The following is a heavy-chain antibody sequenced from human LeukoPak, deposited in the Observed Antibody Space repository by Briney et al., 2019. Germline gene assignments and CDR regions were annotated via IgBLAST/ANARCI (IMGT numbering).Heavy chain of an antibody. CDR1: GGTFSNYA. V-gene: IGHV1-69*05. CDR2: IIPMFGTA. CDR3: VRRQALRGRHRAFDP. D-gene: IGHD6-25*01. J-gene: IGHJ5*02. Sequence: ASQKVSCKASGGTFSNYAISWVRQAPGQGLEWLGGIIPMFGTANYAQKFQGRVTITTDEATTTAYMELVSLRSEDTAVYYCVRRQALRGRHRAFDPWGQGTLVTVTS.